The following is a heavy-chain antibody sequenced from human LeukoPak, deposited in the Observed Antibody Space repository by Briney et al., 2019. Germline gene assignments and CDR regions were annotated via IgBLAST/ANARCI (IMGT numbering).Heavy chain of an antibody. J-gene: IGHJ4*02. D-gene: IGHD5-18*01. CDR3: ARGRRDTAMVYDY. CDR2: INHSGST. CDR1: GGSFSGYY. Sequence: SETLSLTCAVYGGSFSGYYWSWIRQPPGKGLEWIGEINHSGSTNYNPSLKSRVTISVDTSKNQFSLKLSSVTAADTAVYYCARGRRDTAMVYDYWGQGTLVTVPS. V-gene: IGHV4-34*01.